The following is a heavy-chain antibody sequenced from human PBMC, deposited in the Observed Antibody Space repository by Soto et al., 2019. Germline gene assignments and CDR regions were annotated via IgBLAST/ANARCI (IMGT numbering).Heavy chain of an antibody. CDR3: ARLQYTVDTHIDM. J-gene: IGHJ3*02. CDR1: GGSISNYY. V-gene: IGHV4-59*01. Sequence: QVQLQESGPGLVKPAETLSLTCTVPGGSISNYYWTWIRQFPGKRLEWIAHIHNSGNTNSNPSLKSRVTMSMDTSKNQLSLRTPPVTAADTAMYYCARLQYTVDTHIDMWGPGTMVTVSS. CDR2: IHNSGNT. D-gene: IGHD5-18*01.